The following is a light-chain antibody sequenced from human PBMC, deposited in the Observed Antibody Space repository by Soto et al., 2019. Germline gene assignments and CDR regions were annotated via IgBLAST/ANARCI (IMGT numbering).Light chain of an antibody. CDR2: SAS. V-gene: IGKV1-39*01. CDR3: LQTYSTPWT. CDR1: QDIRRY. J-gene: IGKJ1*01. Sequence: DIQMTQSPSSLSPSVGDRVTITCRASQDIRRYLSWYQQKTGTAPKFLIYSASGLHSGVPSRFSGSGSGTDFTLTISSLQPKDFANYYCLQTYSTPWTFGQGTKVEIK.